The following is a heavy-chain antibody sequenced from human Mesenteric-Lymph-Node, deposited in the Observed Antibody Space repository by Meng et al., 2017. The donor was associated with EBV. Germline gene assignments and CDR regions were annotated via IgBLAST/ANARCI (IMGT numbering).Heavy chain of an antibody. J-gene: IGHJ5*02. CDR2: TYYRSKWYN. CDR3: AGVGSTISTDWFDT. D-gene: IGHD3-9*01. CDR1: GDSVSNINGG. Sequence: QVKLQQSGPGPVKPPQTLSLTCAISGDSVSNINGGWNWIRQSPSRGLEWLGRTYYRSKWYNDYAVSVKGRITINPDTTKNQVSLQLNSVTPEDTAVYYCAGVGSTISTDWFDTWGQGTLVTVSS. V-gene: IGHV6-1*01.